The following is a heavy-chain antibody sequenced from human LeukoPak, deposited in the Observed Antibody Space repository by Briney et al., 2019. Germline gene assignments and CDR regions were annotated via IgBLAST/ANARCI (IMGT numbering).Heavy chain of an antibody. CDR1: GFTFSSYG. V-gene: IGHV3-33*01. J-gene: IGHJ6*02. CDR3: ARDGNAGIVATIYYYYYGMDV. CDR2: IWYDGSNK. D-gene: IGHD5-12*01. Sequence: PGGSLRLSCAASGFTFSSYGVHWVRQAPGKGLEWVAVIWYDGSNKYYADSVKGRFTISRDNSKNTLYLQMNSLRAEDTAVYYCARDGNAGIVATIYYYYYGMDVWGQGTTVTVSS.